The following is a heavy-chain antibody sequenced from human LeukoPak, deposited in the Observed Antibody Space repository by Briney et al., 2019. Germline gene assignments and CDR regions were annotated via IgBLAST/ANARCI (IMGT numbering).Heavy chain of an antibody. CDR2: ISGSGGGT. D-gene: IGHD1-26*01. J-gene: IGHJ4*02. CDR3: AKDLGRYRNNYLDD. V-gene: IGHV3-23*01. Sequence: GGSLRLSCAASGFTFNSYAMSWVRQAPEKGLEWVATISGSGGGTYYADSVKGRFTISRDDSKNTLYLQMNSLRAEDTAVYYCAKDLGRYRNNYLDDWGQGTLVTVSS. CDR1: GFTFNSYA.